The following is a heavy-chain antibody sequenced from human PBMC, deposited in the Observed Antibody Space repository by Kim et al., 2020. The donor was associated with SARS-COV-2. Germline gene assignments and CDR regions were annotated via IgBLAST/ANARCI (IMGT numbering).Heavy chain of an antibody. D-gene: IGHD6-19*01. CDR2: ISSSSIYI. CDR3: ARASSGWFARPSDAFDI. CDR1: GFTFSSYS. Sequence: GGSLRLSCAASGFTFSSYSMNWVRQAPGKGLEWVSSISSSSIYIYYADSVKGRFTISRENAKNSLYLQMSSLRAEDTAVYYCARASSGWFARPSDAFDIWGQGTMVTVS. V-gene: IGHV3-21*01. J-gene: IGHJ3*02.